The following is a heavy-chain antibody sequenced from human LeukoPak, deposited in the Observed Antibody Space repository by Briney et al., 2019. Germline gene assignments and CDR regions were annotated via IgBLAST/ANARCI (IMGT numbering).Heavy chain of an antibody. CDR1: GYTFTGYY. V-gene: IGHV1-2*04. CDR3: ARVALPKDNYDYVWGSYWYAFDI. J-gene: IGHJ3*02. D-gene: IGHD3-16*01. CDR2: INPNSGGT. Sequence: ASVKVSCKASGYTFTGYYMHWVRQAPGQGLEWMGWINPNSGGTNYAQKFQGWVTMTRDTSISTAYMELSRLRSDDTAVYYCARVALPKDNYDYVWGSYWYAFDIWGQGTMVTVSS.